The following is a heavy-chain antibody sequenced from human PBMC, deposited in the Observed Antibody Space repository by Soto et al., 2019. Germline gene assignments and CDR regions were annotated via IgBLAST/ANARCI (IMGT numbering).Heavy chain of an antibody. CDR1: GGTFSGYA. CDR3: AKEVLQDYLYGMDV. D-gene: IGHD3-10*01. Sequence: SVKVSCKASGGTFSGYAISWVRQAPGQGLEWMGGIIPIFGTANYAQKFQGRVTITADESTSTAYMELSSLRSEDTAVYYCAKEVLQDYLYGMDVWGQGTTVTVSS. J-gene: IGHJ6*02. V-gene: IGHV1-69*13. CDR2: IIPIFGTA.